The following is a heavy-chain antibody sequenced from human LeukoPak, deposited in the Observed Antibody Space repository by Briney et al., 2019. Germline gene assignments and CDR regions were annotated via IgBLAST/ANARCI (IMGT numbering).Heavy chain of an antibody. J-gene: IGHJ5*02. CDR2: IYTSGST. Sequence: SETLSLTCTVSGGSISSGSYYWCWIRQPAGKGLEWIGRIYTSGSTNYNPSLKSRVTISVDTSKNQFSLKLSSVTAADTAVYYCARGGLYCTNGVCYTWFDPWGQGTLVTVSS. V-gene: IGHV4-61*02. CDR3: ARGGLYCTNGVCYTWFDP. CDR1: GGSISSGSYY. D-gene: IGHD2-8*01.